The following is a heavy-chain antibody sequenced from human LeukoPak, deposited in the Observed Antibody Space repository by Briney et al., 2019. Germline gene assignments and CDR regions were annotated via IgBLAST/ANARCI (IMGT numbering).Heavy chain of an antibody. Sequence: ASVKVSCKASGYTFTSYDINWVRQATGQGLEWMGWMNPNSGNTGYAQKFQGRVTITRNTSISTAYMELSSLRSDDTAVYYCARALGGYDSSGYYVWGQGTLVTVSS. V-gene: IGHV1-8*03. CDR2: MNPNSGNT. J-gene: IGHJ4*02. CDR3: ARALGGYDSSGYYV. CDR1: GYTFTSYD. D-gene: IGHD3-22*01.